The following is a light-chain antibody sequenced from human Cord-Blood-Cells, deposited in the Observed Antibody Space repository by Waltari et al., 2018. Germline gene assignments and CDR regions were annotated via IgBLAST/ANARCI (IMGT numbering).Light chain of an antibody. V-gene: IGKV1-39*01. CDR3: QQSYSTPRT. CDR2: AAS. CDR1: QSISSY. Sequence: DIQMTQSPSSLSASVGDRVTITSRASQSISSYLNWYQQKPEKAPKHLIYAASSLQSGVPSGFSGSGSGKDCTLTISSLQPEDCATDYCQQSYSTPRTFGQGTKVGIQ. J-gene: IGKJ1*01.